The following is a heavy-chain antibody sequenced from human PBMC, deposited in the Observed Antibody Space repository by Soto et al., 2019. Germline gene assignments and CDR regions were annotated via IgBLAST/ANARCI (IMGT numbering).Heavy chain of an antibody. CDR1: GGSFSGYY. V-gene: IGHV4-34*01. Sequence: QVQLQQWGAGLLKPSETLSLTCAVYGGSFSGYYWSWIRQPPGKGLEWIGEINHSGSTNYNPSLKSRVTISVDTSKNQFSLKLSSVTAADTAVYYCARGLKIAAAGTEGEDYFDYWGQGTLVTVSS. J-gene: IGHJ4*02. D-gene: IGHD6-13*01. CDR3: ARGLKIAAAGTEGEDYFDY. CDR2: INHSGST.